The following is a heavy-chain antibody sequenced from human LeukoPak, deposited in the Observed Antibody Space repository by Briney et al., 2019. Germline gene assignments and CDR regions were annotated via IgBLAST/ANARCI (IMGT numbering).Heavy chain of an antibody. V-gene: IGHV4-38-2*02. CDR1: GYSIRNGYN. Sequence: PSETLSLTCTVSGYSIRNGYNWGWIRLFPGRGLEWLGSIYQSGSTYDNPSLKSRVTLSIDTSKNQLSLKLTSVTAADTAVYYCARVVRGVIRTGAIDYWGQGTLVTVSS. D-gene: IGHD3-10*01. CDR3: ARVVRGVIRTGAIDY. CDR2: IYQSGST. J-gene: IGHJ4*02.